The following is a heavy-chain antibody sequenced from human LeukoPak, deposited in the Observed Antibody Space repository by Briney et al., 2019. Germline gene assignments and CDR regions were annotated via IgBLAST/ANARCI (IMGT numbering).Heavy chain of an antibody. CDR2: IYYSGST. CDR1: GGSISSYY. V-gene: IGHV4-59*01. CDR3: ASLYSGYDSDFDY. D-gene: IGHD5-12*01. Sequence: PSETLSLTCTVSGGSISSYYWSWIRQPPGKGLEWIGYIYYSGSTNYNPSLKSRVTISVDTSKNQFSLKLSSVTAADTAVYYCASLYSGYDSDFDYWGQGTLVTVSS. J-gene: IGHJ4*02.